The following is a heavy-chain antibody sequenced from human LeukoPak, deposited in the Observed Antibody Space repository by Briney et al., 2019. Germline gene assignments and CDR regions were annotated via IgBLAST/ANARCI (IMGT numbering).Heavy chain of an antibody. V-gene: IGHV3-11*01. J-gene: IGHJ5*02. CDR3: ARCSGWSQYDP. CDR2: ISGRGNSI. CDR1: GFTFNDYY. D-gene: IGHD6-19*01. Sequence: PGGSLRLSCAASGFTFNDYYRSWIRQAPGEGLEWVSYISGRGNSIHYADSVKGRFTISRDNANDSLYLQMNSLRAEDTAIYYCARCSGWSQYDPWGQGTPVTVSS.